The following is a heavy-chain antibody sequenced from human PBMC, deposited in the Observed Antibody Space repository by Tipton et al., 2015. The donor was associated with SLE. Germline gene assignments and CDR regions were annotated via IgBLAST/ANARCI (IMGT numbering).Heavy chain of an antibody. CDR2: ISSSSSYI. J-gene: IGHJ2*01. Sequence: SLRLSCAASGFTFSSYSMNWVRQAPGKGLEWVSSISSSSSYIHYADSVKGRFTISRDNAKNSLYLQMNSLGAEDTAVYYCASQAGWYFDLWGRGTLVTVSS. CDR3: ASQAGWYFDL. CDR1: GFTFSSYS. V-gene: IGHV3-21*01.